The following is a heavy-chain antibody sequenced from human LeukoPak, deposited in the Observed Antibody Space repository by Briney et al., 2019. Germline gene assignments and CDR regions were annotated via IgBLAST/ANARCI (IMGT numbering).Heavy chain of an antibody. CDR3: ARGLMGAHYYYYYGMNV. CDR2: IIPIFGTA. V-gene: IGHV1-69*13. CDR1: GGTFSSYA. D-gene: IGHD1-26*01. J-gene: IGHJ6*02. Sequence: SVKVSCKASGGTFSSYAISWVRQAPGQGLEWMGGIIPIFGTANYAQKFQGRVTITADESTSTAYMELSSLRSEDTAVYYCARGLMGAHYYYYYGMNVWGQGTTVTVSS.